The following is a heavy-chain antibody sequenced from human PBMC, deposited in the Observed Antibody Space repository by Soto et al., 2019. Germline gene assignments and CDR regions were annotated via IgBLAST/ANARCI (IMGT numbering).Heavy chain of an antibody. V-gene: IGHV3-30-3*01. CDR2: LSYDGSNK. CDR3: ARDAAASSSWYGYFDY. Sequence: QVQLVESGGGVVQPGRSLRLSCAASGFTFSSYAMHWVRQAPGKGLEWVAVLSYDGSNKYYADSVKGRFTISRDNSKNTLYLQMNSLRAEDTAVYYCARDAAASSSWYGYFDYWGQGTLVTVSS. J-gene: IGHJ4*02. CDR1: GFTFSSYA. D-gene: IGHD6-13*01.